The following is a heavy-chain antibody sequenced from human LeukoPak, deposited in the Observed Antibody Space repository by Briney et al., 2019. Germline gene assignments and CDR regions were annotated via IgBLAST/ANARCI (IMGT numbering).Heavy chain of an antibody. J-gene: IGHJ4*02. V-gene: IGHV4-34*01. Sequence: SETLSLTCAVNGGSFSGSYWSWIRKPPGKGLEWIGEITHAGSPNYNPSFKRRVTISVDTSKNQFSLKLSSVTAADTAVYYCARLYSGSYLDSSDYFDYWGQGTLVTVSS. D-gene: IGHD1-26*01. CDR3: ARLYSGSYLDSSDYFDY. CDR2: ITHAGSP. CDR1: GGSFSGSY.